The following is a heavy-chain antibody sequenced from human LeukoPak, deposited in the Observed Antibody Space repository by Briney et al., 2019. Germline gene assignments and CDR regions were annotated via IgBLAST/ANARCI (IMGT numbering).Heavy chain of an antibody. CDR1: VYTFTSYG. J-gene: IGHJ4*02. V-gene: IGHV1-18*01. CDR3: ARDSFLAAPYTDH. CDR2: ISDYSGNP. D-gene: IGHD6-25*01. Sequence: ASVKVSCKASVYTFTSYGISWVRQAPGQGLEWMGWISDYSGNPNYAQKFQGRVTMTADTFTSTAYMELRSLRSDDTAVYFCARDSFLAAPYTDHWGQGTLVTVSP.